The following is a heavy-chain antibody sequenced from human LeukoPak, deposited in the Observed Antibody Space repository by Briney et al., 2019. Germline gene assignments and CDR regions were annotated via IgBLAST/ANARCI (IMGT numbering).Heavy chain of an antibody. J-gene: IGHJ4*02. V-gene: IGHV3-23*01. Sequence: PGGSLRLSCAASGFTFDDYAMSWVRQAPGKGLEWVSAISGSGGSTYYADSVKGRFTISRDNSKDTLYLQMNSLRAEDTAVYYCAKGYGSLAGFHTRLDNWGQGTLVTVSS. D-gene: IGHD3-10*01. CDR3: AKGYGSLAGFHTRLDN. CDR2: ISGSGGST. CDR1: GFTFDDYA.